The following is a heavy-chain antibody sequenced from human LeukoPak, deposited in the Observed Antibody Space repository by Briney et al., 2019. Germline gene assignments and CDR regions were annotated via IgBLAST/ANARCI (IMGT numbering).Heavy chain of an antibody. D-gene: IGHD7-27*01. CDR3: ARDMWGTFDY. J-gene: IGHJ4*02. V-gene: IGHV3-74*01. Sequence: GGSLRLSCAASGFAFAQYMMHWVRQAPGTGPVWVSRISPDGSTTSYADSVKGRFTISRDNAKNTLYLQISSLRAEDTAVYYCARDMWGTFDYWGQGTLVTVSS. CDR1: GFAFAQYM. CDR2: ISPDGSTT.